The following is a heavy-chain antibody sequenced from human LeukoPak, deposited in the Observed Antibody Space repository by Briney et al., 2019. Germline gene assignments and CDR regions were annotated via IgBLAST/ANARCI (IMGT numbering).Heavy chain of an antibody. Sequence: GGSLRLSCAASRFTFSSYAMHWVRQAPGKGLEWVAVISYDGSDKFYADSVKGRFTISRDNSKNTLYLQMNSLRAEDTAVYYCARDYDFSWGQGTLVTVSS. D-gene: IGHD3-3*01. CDR2: ISYDGSDK. J-gene: IGHJ4*02. CDR1: RFTFSSYA. CDR3: ARDYDFS. V-gene: IGHV3-30*04.